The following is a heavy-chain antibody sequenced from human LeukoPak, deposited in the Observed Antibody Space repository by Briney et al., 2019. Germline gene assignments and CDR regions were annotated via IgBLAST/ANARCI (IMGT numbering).Heavy chain of an antibody. CDR2: IRSKANSYAT. Sequence: GGSLKLSCAASGFTFSGSAMHWVRQASGKGLEWVGRIRSKANSYATAYAASVKGRFTISRDDSKNTAYLQMNSLKTEDTAVYYCTSQGGVEQQLVPTDYYYYYMDVWGKGTTVTVSS. J-gene: IGHJ6*03. CDR3: TSQGGVEQQLVPTDYYYYYMDV. D-gene: IGHD6-13*01. V-gene: IGHV3-73*01. CDR1: GFTFSGSA.